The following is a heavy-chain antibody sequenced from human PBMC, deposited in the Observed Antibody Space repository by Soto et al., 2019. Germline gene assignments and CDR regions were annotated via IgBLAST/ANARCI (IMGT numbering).Heavy chain of an antibody. CDR1: GFSFTGYW. J-gene: IGHJ6*03. CDR2: MKQEPNEI. D-gene: IGHD3-3*01. CDR3: AKDLQRDFWSGYYYFYYYMDV. Sequence: PGGSLRLSCVGSGFSFTGYWMSWVRQAPGEGLQWVANMKQEPNEISYAASVRGRFTISRDNSKNTLYLQMDSLRAEDTAVYYCAKDLQRDFWSGYYYFYYYMDVWGKGTTVTVSS. V-gene: IGHV3-7*05.